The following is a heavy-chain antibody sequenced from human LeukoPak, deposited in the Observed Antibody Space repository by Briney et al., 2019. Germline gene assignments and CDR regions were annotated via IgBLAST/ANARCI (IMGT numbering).Heavy chain of an antibody. CDR2: IYSGGST. Sequence: GGSLRLSCAASGFTVSSNYMSWVRQAPGKGLEWVSVIYSGGSTYYADSVKGRFTISRDNSKNTLYLQMNSLRAEDTAVYYCAKGGAVSSKSITLVRGTRNYNYYMDAWGKGTTVTISS. V-gene: IGHV3-53*01. CDR1: GFTVSSNY. CDR3: AKGGAVSSKSITLVRGTRNYNYYMDA. D-gene: IGHD3-10*01. J-gene: IGHJ6*03.